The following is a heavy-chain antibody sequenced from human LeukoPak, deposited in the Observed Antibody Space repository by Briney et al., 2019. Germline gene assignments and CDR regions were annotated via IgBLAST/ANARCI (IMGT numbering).Heavy chain of an antibody. J-gene: IGHJ5*02. V-gene: IGHV4-59*01. Sequence: SETLSLTCTLSGGSISNYYWNWIRQPPGKGLDWIGYIYCSGSTKYNPSLKSRVTISVDTSKNQFSLRLSSVTGADTAVYYCARGGFLDPFDPWGQGTLVTVSS. CDR1: GGSISNYY. CDR3: ARGGFLDPFDP. D-gene: IGHD1-1*01. CDR2: IYCSGST.